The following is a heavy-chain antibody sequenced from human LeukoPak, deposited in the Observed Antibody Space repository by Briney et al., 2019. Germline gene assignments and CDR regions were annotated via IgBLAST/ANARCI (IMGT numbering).Heavy chain of an antibody. CDR1: GFTVSSNY. CDR3: ARGLKYSTGWYYFDY. CDR2: IYSGGST. V-gene: IGHV3-53*01. D-gene: IGHD6-19*01. J-gene: IGHJ4*02. Sequence: GGSLRLSCAASGFTVSSNYISWVRHAPGKGLERVSVIYSGGSTYYGDSVKGRFTISRDNSKNTLYLQMNSLRAEDTAVYYCARGLKYSTGWYYFDYWGQGTLVTVSS.